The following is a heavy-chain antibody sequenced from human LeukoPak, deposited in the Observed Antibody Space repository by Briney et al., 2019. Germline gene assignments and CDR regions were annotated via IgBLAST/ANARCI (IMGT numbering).Heavy chain of an antibody. CDR2: ISSSSSYI. D-gene: IGHD3-10*01. J-gene: IGHJ4*02. CDR1: GFIFSSYS. CDR3: ARSPNYKGYFDY. Sequence: GGSLRLSCVASGFIFSSYSMNWVRQAPGKGLEWVSSISSSSSYIYYADSVKGRFTISRDNAKNSLYLQMSSLRAEDTAVYYCARSPNYKGYFDYWGQGTLVTVSS. V-gene: IGHV3-21*01.